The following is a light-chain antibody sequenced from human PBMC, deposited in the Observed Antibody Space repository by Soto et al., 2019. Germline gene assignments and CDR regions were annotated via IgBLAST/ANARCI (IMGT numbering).Light chain of an antibody. J-gene: IGKJ4*01. CDR2: KLC. CDR3: MQGTRWPRT. CDR1: ESLASSDGNIY. Sequence: DVVMTQSPLSLPVTLGQPASISCTSSESLASSDGNIYLNWFQQRPGQSPRRLIYKLCYRDSGVPHTISRYRSGTYFTRKISRVEAEDVGVYYCMQGTRWPRTFGGGTKVEIK. V-gene: IGKV2-30*01.